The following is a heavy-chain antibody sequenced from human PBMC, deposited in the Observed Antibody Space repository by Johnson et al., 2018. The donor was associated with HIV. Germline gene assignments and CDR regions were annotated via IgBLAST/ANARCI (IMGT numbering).Heavy chain of an antibody. CDR1: GFTFSSYA. V-gene: IGHV3-30*18. CDR2: ISYDGGDK. J-gene: IGHJ3*02. Sequence: QVQLVESGGGLVQPGGSLRLSCAASGFTFSSYAMHWVRQAPGKGLEWVAVISYDGGDKYYADSVKGRFTISRDNSKSTLYLQMNSLGPEDTAVYYCAKERRAPRAFDIWGQGTMVTVSS. CDR3: AKERRAPRAFDI.